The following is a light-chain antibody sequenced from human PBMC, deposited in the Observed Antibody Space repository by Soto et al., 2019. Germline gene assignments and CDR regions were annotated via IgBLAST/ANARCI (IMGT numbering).Light chain of an antibody. V-gene: IGKV3-11*01. CDR2: DAS. CDR3: QQYVTSPAIT. CDR1: QSVSSF. J-gene: IGKJ5*01. Sequence: EIVMTQSPATLSVSPGERATLSCRASQSVSSFLAWYQQKPGQAPRLLIYDASHRATGIPARFSGTGSGTAFTLAISRLEPEDFAVYYCQQYVTSPAITVGQGTRLEI.